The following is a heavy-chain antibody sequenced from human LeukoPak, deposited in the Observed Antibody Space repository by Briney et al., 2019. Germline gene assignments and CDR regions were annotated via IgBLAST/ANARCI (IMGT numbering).Heavy chain of an antibody. Sequence: SETLSLTCAVSGGSISSGGYSWSWIRQPPGKGLEWIGYIYHSGSTYYNPSLKSRVTISVDRSKNQFPLKLSSVTAADTAVYYCARGLFMDVWGQGTTVTVSS. CDR2: IYHSGST. J-gene: IGHJ6*02. CDR3: ARGLFMDV. V-gene: IGHV4-30-2*01. CDR1: GGSISSGGYS.